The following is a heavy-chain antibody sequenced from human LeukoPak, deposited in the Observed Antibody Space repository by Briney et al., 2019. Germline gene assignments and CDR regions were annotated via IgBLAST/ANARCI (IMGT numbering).Heavy chain of an antibody. Sequence: SVKVSCKASGGTFSSYAIIWVRQAPGQGLEWMGRIIPILGITNYAQKFQGRVTITADKSTSTAYMELSSLRSEDTAVYYCARDPAIDYYGSGSYHGGMDVWGQGTTVTVSS. CDR2: IIPILGIT. D-gene: IGHD3-10*01. CDR3: ARDPAIDYYGSGSYHGGMDV. CDR1: GGTFSSYA. J-gene: IGHJ6*02. V-gene: IGHV1-69*04.